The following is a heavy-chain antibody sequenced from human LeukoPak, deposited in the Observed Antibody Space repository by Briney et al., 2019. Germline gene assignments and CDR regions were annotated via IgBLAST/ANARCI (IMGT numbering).Heavy chain of an antibody. D-gene: IGHD3-3*01. CDR2: LKSNPDGGTA. J-gene: IGHJ4*02. CDR1: GFIFRNAW. V-gene: IGHV3-15*01. Sequence: GGSLRLSCAASGFIFRNAWMTWVRQAPGKGLEWVGRLKSNPDGGTADYAAPVKGRFTISRDDSRNALYLQVNNLKLEDTAVYYCTTLAHDVHYWGQGTLVTVSS. CDR3: TTLAHDVHY.